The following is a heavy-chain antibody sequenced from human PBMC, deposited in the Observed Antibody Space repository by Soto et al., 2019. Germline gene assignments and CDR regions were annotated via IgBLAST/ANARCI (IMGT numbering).Heavy chain of an antibody. CDR1: GLAFSTHW. D-gene: IGHD3-16*01. Sequence: PGGSLRLSXAASGLAFSTHWMTWVRQAPGKGLEWVANINQDGSDKYYVDSVKGRFTISRDNAKNSLYLQMNSLRVEDSALYFCATSPNNADHYVGVFDYWGQGALVTVSS. J-gene: IGHJ4*02. CDR3: ATSPNNADHYVGVFDY. CDR2: INQDGSDK. V-gene: IGHV3-7*01.